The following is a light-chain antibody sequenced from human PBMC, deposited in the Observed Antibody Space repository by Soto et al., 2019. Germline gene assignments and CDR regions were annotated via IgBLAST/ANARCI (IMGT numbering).Light chain of an antibody. CDR3: TSYTSSSTLYV. Sequence: QSALTQPASVSGCPGQSITISCTGTSSDVGGYNHVSWYQQHPGKAPKLMIYEVSRRPSGVSNRFSGSKSGNTASLTISGLQAEDEADYYCTSYTSSSTLYVFGSGTKVTVL. J-gene: IGLJ1*01. CDR1: SSDVGGYNH. CDR2: EVS. V-gene: IGLV2-14*01.